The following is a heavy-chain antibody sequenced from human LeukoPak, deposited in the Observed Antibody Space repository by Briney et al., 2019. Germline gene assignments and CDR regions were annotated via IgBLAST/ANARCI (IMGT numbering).Heavy chain of an antibody. V-gene: IGHV4-39*01. CDR3: ARSSIVVVPAAMGEDPYYMDV. D-gene: IGHD2-2*01. Sequence: PSETLSLTCTVSGGSISSSSYYWGWIRQPPGKGLEWIGSIYYSGSTYYNPSLKSRVTISVDTSKNQFSLKLSSVTAADTAVYYCARSSIVVVPAAMGEDPYYMDVWGKGTTVTISS. J-gene: IGHJ6*03. CDR1: GGSISSSSYY. CDR2: IYYSGST.